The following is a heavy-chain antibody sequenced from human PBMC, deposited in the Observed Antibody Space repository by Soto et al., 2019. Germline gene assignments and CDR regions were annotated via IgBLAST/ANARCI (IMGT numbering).Heavy chain of an antibody. V-gene: IGHV3-23*01. Sequence: EVQLLESGGGLVQPGGSLRLSCAAAGFTFSSYAMSWVRQAPGKGLEWVSAISGSGGSTYYADSVKGRFTISRDNSKNTLYLQMNSLRAEDTAVYYCARGDDFWSGWLDPWGQGTLVTFSS. CDR1: GFTFSSYA. J-gene: IGHJ5*02. CDR2: ISGSGGST. CDR3: ARGDDFWSGWLDP. D-gene: IGHD3-3*01.